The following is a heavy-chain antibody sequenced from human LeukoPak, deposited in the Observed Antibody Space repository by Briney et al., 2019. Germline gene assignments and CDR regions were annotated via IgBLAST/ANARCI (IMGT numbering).Heavy chain of an antibody. V-gene: IGHV3-66*02. CDR2: IYSGGST. Sequence: GGSLRLSCAASGFTVSSNYMSWVRQAPGKGLEWVSVIYSGGSTYYADSVKGRFTISRDNSKNTLYLQMNSLRAEDTAVYYCARALYYYGSGSYAFFDYWGQGTLVTVSP. CDR1: GFTVSSNY. J-gene: IGHJ4*02. CDR3: ARALYYYGSGSYAFFDY. D-gene: IGHD3-10*01.